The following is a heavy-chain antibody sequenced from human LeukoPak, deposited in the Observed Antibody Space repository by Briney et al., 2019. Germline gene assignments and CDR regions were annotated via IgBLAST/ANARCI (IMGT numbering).Heavy chain of an antibody. CDR1: GFTFSSYW. V-gene: IGHV3-74*01. Sequence: GGSLRLSCAASGFTFSSYWMHWVRQAPGKGLVWVSLISSDGSTTSYADSVKGRFTISRDNAKNALYLQMNSLRAEDTAVYYCAREAAGYSSGWPDYWGQGTLVTVSS. D-gene: IGHD6-19*01. CDR2: ISSDGSTT. J-gene: IGHJ4*02. CDR3: AREAAGYSSGWPDY.